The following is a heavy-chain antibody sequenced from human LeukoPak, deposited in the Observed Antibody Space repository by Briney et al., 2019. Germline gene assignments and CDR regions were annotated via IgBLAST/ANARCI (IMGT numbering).Heavy chain of an antibody. Sequence: ASVKVSCKASGYTFTSYYMHWVRQAPGQGLEWMGIINPSGGSTSYAQKFQGRVTMIRDTSTSTVYMELSSLRSEDTAVYYCARDGSTVTHDYWGQGTLVTVSS. V-gene: IGHV1-46*01. D-gene: IGHD4-17*01. CDR2: INPSGGST. CDR1: GYTFTSYY. J-gene: IGHJ4*02. CDR3: ARDGSTVTHDY.